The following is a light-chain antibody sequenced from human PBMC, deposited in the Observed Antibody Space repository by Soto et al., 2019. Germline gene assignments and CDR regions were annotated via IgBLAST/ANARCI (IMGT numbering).Light chain of an antibody. V-gene: IGLV2-14*01. CDR3: NSYTNSSAVV. CDR2: EVT. CDR1: RDDIGPYDY. Sequence: QSALTQPASGPGSPGQSITISCAGTRDDIGPYDYVSWYQQHPGNAPKLLVYEVTNRPSGVSDRFSGSKSGNTASLTISGLQAEDEADYYCNSYTNSSAVVFGGGTKVTVL. J-gene: IGLJ2*01.